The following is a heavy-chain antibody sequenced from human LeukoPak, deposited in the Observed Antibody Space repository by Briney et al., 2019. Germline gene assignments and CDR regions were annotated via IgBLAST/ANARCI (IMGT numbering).Heavy chain of an antibody. J-gene: IGHJ6*03. CDR3: ARAHGAGGLGYYYMDV. V-gene: IGHV3-21*01. D-gene: IGHD6-19*01. Sequence: PGGSLRVSCAESGSTLSSYSMNWVRQAPGKGLEWVSSISTSSSYIYYADSVKGRFTISRDNAKNSLYLQMNRLRAEDTALYYCARAHGAGGLGYYYMDVWGKGTTVTISS. CDR2: ISTSSSYI. CDR1: GSTLSSYS.